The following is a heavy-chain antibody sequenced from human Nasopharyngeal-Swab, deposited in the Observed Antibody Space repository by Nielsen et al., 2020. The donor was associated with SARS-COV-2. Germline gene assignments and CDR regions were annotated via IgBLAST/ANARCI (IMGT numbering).Heavy chain of an antibody. Sequence: SDTLSPTCTVPGGSISSSSYYWGWIRQPPGKGLEWIGSIYYSGSTYYNPSLKSRVTISVDTSKNQFSLKLSSVTAADTAVYYCARDWGGGSRNWFDPWGQGTLVTVSS. CDR3: ARDWGGGSRNWFDP. V-gene: IGHV4-39*07. J-gene: IGHJ5*02. CDR1: GGSISSSSYY. CDR2: IYYSGST. D-gene: IGHD2-15*01.